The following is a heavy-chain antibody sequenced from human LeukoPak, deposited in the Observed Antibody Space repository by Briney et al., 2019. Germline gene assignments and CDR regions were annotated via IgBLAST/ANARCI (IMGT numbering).Heavy chain of an antibody. J-gene: IGHJ5*02. CDR3: ARHRGDCYSCWFDP. V-gene: IGHV3-23*01. CDR1: GFTFSSYA. Sequence: PGGSLRLSCAASGFTFSSYAMSWVRQAPGKGLEWVSAISGSGGSTYYADSVRGRFTISRDNSKNTLYLQMNSLRAEDTAVYYCARHRGDCYSCWFDPWGQGTLVTVSS. CDR2: ISGSGGST. D-gene: IGHD2-21*02.